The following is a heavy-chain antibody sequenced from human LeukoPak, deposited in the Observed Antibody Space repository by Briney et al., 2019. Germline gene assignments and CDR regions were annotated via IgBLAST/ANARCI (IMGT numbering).Heavy chain of an antibody. CDR3: ARDRXRGVIIDWFDP. D-gene: IGHD3-10*01. CDR1: GYTFTGYY. V-gene: IGHV1-2*02. Sequence: GASVKVSCKASGYTFTGYYMHWVRQAPGQGLEWMGWINPNSGGTNYAQKFQGRVTMTRGTSISTAYMELSRLRSDDTAVYYCARDRXRGVIIDWFDPWGQGTLVTVSS. CDR2: INPNSGGT. J-gene: IGHJ5*02.